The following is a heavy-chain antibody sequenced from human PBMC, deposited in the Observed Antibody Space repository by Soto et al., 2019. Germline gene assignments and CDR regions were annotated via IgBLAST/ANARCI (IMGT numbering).Heavy chain of an antibody. CDR3: ERVRFVVVNSRHEPNWCDP. CDR2: ISGYNGNT. CDR1: GYTFTSYG. V-gene: IGHV1-18*01. J-gene: IGHJ5*01. Sequence: QVQLVQSGAEVKKPGASLKVSCKASGYTFTSYGISWVRQAPGQGLASMTWISGYNGNTNYAQKRQGRVIMTTDTSTRTAYMELRRLRSDDTDVSYCERVRFVVVNSRHEPNWCDPWGQGTLVTVSS. D-gene: IGHD2-15*01.